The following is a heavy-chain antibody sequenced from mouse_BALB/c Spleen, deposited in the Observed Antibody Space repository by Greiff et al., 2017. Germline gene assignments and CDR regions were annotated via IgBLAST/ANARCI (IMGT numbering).Heavy chain of an antibody. Sequence: EVQRVESGGGLVQPGGSRKLSCAASGFTFSSFGMHWVRQAPEKGLEWVAYISSGSSTIYYADTVKGRFTISRDNPKNTLFLQMTSLRSEDTAMYYCARGGVYYYGHFDYWGQGTTLTVSS. D-gene: IGHD1-1*01. V-gene: IGHV5-17*02. CDR1: GFTFSSFG. CDR2: ISSGSSTI. J-gene: IGHJ2*01. CDR3: ARGGVYYYGHFDY.